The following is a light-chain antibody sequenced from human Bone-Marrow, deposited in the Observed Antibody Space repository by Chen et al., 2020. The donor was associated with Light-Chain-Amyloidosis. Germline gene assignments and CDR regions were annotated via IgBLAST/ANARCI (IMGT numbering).Light chain of an antibody. J-gene: IGKJ2*01. CDR2: GAS. V-gene: IGKV3-15*01. CDR3: QQYKNWRNT. Sequence: EIMMTQSPATLSVSPGEGATLSCRASQNINSNLAWYQQKAGQAPRLLIYGASTRATGIPARFSGSGSGTEFTLNISSLQSEDFAAYNCQQYKNWRNTSGHGTKLEI. CDR1: QNINSN.